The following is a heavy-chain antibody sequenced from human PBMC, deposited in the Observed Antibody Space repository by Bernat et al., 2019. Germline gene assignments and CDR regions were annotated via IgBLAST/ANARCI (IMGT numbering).Heavy chain of an antibody. Sequence: VQLVESGGGLVQPGGSLRLSCAASGIPFRSRWMSWVRQGPGMGPEWVANINEDGSARSYVDSVKGRFTISRDNSKNLLYLQMNGLRAEDTAVYFCASGHIWGQGTMVTVSS. J-gene: IGHJ3*02. V-gene: IGHV3-7*01. CDR2: INEDGSAR. CDR3: ASGHI. CDR1: GIPFRSRW.